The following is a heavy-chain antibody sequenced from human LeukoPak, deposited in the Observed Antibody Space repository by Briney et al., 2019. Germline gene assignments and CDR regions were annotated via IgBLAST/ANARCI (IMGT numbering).Heavy chain of an antibody. CDR2: IKSKTDSGTT. CDR1: GFTFSNAW. CDR3: TTDHVDTAMDNFDY. Sequence: SGGSLRLSCAASGFTFSNAWMSWVRQAPGKGLEWVGRIKSKTDSGTTDYAAPVKGRFTISRDDSKTTLYLQMNSLKTEDTAVYYCTTDHVDTAMDNFDYWGQGTLVTVSS. D-gene: IGHD5-18*01. J-gene: IGHJ4*02. V-gene: IGHV3-15*01.